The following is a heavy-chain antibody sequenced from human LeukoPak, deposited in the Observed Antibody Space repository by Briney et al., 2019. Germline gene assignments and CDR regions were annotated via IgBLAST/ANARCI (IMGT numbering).Heavy chain of an antibody. D-gene: IGHD2-2*01. Sequence: GGSLRLSCAASGFTFSTYAIPWVRQAPGKGLEYVSAISTNGDSTYYADSVKGRFTISRDNSKNTLFLQMGSLRADDMAVYYCARWGSTSCYDYWGQRTLVTVSS. V-gene: IGHV3-64*02. CDR2: ISTNGDST. J-gene: IGHJ4*02. CDR3: ARWGSTSCYDY. CDR1: GFTFSTYA.